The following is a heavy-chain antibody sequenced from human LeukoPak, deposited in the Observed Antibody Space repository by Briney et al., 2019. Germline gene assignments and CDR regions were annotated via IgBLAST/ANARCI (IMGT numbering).Heavy chain of an antibody. V-gene: IGHV4-34*01. CDR2: TNHIGST. CDR1: GGSFSGYY. CDR3: ASAMIGVPDDAFDT. Sequence: NPSETLSLTCAVYGGSFSGYYWSWIRQPPGKGLEWIGETNHIGSTNYNPSLKSRVTISVDTSKNQFSLKLSSVTAADTAVYYCASAMIGVPDDAFDTWGQGTMVTVSS. J-gene: IGHJ3*02. D-gene: IGHD3-22*01.